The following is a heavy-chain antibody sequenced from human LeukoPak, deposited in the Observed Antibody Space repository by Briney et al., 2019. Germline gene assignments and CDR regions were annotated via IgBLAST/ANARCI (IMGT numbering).Heavy chain of an antibody. D-gene: IGHD3-9*01. V-gene: IGHV3-30*02. CDR2: IHYGASNE. Sequence: GGSLRLSCAASGFTFSTFGMHWFRQAPGKGLEWVAFIHYGASNEYYADSVKGRFTISRDDYRNTLHLQMHSLTSEDTGVYYCAKDPGIHFDSAQWGQGTLVTVSS. CDR3: AKDPGIHFDSAQ. J-gene: IGHJ1*01. CDR1: GFTFSTFG.